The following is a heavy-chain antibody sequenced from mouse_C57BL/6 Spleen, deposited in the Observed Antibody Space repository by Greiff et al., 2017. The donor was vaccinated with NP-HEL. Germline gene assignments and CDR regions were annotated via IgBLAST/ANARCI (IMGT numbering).Heavy chain of an antibody. D-gene: IGHD5-1*01. Sequence: VKLQQPGAELVMPGASVKLSCKASGYTFTSYWMHWVKQRPGQGLEWIGEIDPSDSYTNYNQKFKGKSTLTVDKSSSTAYMQLSSLTSEDSAVYYCARNSTGDYFDYWGQGTTLTVSS. CDR2: IDPSDSYT. J-gene: IGHJ2*01. V-gene: IGHV1-69*01. CDR1: GYTFTSYW. CDR3: ARNSTGDYFDY.